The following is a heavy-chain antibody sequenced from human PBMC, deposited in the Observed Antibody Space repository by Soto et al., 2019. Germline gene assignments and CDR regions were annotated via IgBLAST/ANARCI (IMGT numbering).Heavy chain of an antibody. J-gene: IGHJ4*02. V-gene: IGHV1-69*13. CDR3: ATSEARDGYSFDY. Sequence: AASVKVSCKASGVTFNRQDMRWVRQAPGQGLEWMGGIIPMFGTPHYAEKFQDRVTITADESTGTAYLELSSLTSEDTAVYYCATSEARDGYSFDYWDPGTLVTVSS. CDR1: GVTFNRQD. D-gene: IGHD5-12*01. CDR2: IIPMFGTP.